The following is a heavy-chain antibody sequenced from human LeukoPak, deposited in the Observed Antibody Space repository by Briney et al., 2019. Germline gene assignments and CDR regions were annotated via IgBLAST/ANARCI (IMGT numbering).Heavy chain of an antibody. V-gene: IGHV1-8*01. CDR2: MNPNSGNT. Sequence: ASVKVSCKASGYTFTSYDINWVRQASGQGLEWMGWMNPNSGNTSYAQKCQGRVTMTRNTSISTAYMELSSLRSEDTAVYYCARVSAGTGFDYWGQGTLVTVSS. CDR1: GYTFTSYD. J-gene: IGHJ4*02. CDR3: ARVSAGTGFDY. D-gene: IGHD1-7*01.